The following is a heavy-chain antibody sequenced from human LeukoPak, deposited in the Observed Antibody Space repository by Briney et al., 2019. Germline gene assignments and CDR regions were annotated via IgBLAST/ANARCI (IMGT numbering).Heavy chain of an antibody. CDR1: GFTFSSYS. Sequence: GGSLRLSCAASGFTFSSYSMNWVRQAPGKGLEWVSSISSSSYIYYADSVKGRFTISRDNAKNSLYLQMNSLRAEDTAVYYCARAVRGVIISYFDYWGQGTLVTVSS. V-gene: IGHV3-21*04. J-gene: IGHJ4*02. CDR3: ARAVRGVIISYFDY. D-gene: IGHD3-10*01. CDR2: ISSSSYI.